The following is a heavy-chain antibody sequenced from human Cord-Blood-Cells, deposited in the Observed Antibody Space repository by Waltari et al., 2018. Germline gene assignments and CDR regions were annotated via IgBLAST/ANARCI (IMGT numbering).Heavy chain of an antibody. J-gene: IGHJ4*02. CDR2: INHSGST. V-gene: IGHV4-34*01. Sequence: QVQLQQWGAGLLKPSETLSLTCAVYGGSFSGYYWSWIRQPPGKGLEWIGEINHSGSTNYNPSLNSRGTISVDTSKNQFSLKLSSVTAADTAVYYCARKGVATILYFDYWGQGTLVTVSS. CDR1: GGSFSGYY. CDR3: ARKGVATILYFDY. D-gene: IGHD5-12*01.